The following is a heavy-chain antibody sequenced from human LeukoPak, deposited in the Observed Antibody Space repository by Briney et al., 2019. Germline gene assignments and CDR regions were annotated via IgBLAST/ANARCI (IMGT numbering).Heavy chain of an antibody. CDR1: GHTFTDYY. CDR2: INPDSGGT. CDR3: ARDTLVYYYDSSGYSDAFDI. Sequence: ASVKVSCKASGHTFTDYYIHWVRQAPGQGLEWMGWINPDSGGTNFAQKFQGRVTMTRDTSISTAYMELSRLRSDDTAVYYCARDTLVYYYDSSGYSDAFDIWGQGTMVTVSS. J-gene: IGHJ3*02. V-gene: IGHV1-2*02. D-gene: IGHD3-22*01.